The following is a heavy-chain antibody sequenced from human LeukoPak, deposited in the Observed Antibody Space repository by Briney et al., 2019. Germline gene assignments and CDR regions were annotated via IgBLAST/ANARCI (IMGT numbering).Heavy chain of an antibody. Sequence: ASVKVSCKASGGTFSSYAISWVRQAPGQGLEWMGGIIPIFGTANYAQKFQGRVTISTDESTSTAYMELSSLRSEDTAVYYCARSYCSSTSCYEGWFDPWGQGTLVTVSS. CDR2: IIPIFGTA. CDR3: ARSYCSSTSCYEGWFDP. V-gene: IGHV1-69*05. CDR1: GGTFSSYA. J-gene: IGHJ5*02. D-gene: IGHD2-2*01.